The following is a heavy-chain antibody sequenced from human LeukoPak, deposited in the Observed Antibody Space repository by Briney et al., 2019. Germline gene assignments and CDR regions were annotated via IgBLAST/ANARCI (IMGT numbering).Heavy chain of an antibody. D-gene: IGHD3-9*01. CDR3: ARPGYTAGYDI. CDR1: GFTFSHFW. Sequence: GGSLRLSCAASGFTFSHFWIHWVRQAPGKGLVWVSRINSDGSDTIYADSVKGRFTSSRDNAKNMVYLQMNNLRAEDTAVYYCARPGYTAGYDIWGQGTLVTVSS. CDR2: INSDGSDT. J-gene: IGHJ3*02. V-gene: IGHV3-74*01.